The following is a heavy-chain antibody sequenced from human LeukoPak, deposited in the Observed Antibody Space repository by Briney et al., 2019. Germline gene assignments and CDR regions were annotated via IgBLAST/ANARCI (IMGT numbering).Heavy chain of an antibody. V-gene: IGHV4-39*07. D-gene: IGHD3-22*01. Sequence: SETLSLTCTVSGGSISSSSYYWGWIRQPPGKGLEWIGSIYYSGSTYYNPSLKSRVTISVDTSENQFSLKLSSVTAADTAVYYCARDSNDSSGYYPPDFDYWGQGTLVTVSS. CDR2: IYYSGST. CDR3: ARDSNDSSGYYPPDFDY. J-gene: IGHJ4*02. CDR1: GGSISSSSYY.